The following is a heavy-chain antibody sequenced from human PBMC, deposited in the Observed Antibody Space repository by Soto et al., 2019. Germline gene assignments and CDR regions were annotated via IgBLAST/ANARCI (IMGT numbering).Heavy chain of an antibody. CDR2: IYYSGST. CDR3: ARGGSSPGGYYYYGMDV. J-gene: IGHJ6*02. Sequence: SETLSLTCTVSGGSISGYYWSWIRQPPGKGLEWIGYIYYSGSTNYNPSLKSRVTISVDTSKNQFSLKLSSVTAADTAVYYCARGGSSPGGYYYYGMDVWGQGTTVTVSS. D-gene: IGHD6-6*01. V-gene: IGHV4-59*01. CDR1: GGSISGYY.